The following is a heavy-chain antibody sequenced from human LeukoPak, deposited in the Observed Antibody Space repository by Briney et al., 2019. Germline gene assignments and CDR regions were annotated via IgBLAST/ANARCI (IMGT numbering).Heavy chain of an antibody. J-gene: IGHJ4*02. D-gene: IGHD6-13*01. CDR2: IYYSGST. V-gene: IGHV4-59*01. CDR3: ARGAKDAGTWVVDY. Sequence: SETPSLTCTVSGGSISSYYWSWIRQPPGKGLEWIGYIYYSGSTNYNPSLKSRVTISVDTSKNQFSLKLGSVTAADTAVYYCARGAKDAGTWVVDYWGQGTLVTVSS. CDR1: GGSISSYY.